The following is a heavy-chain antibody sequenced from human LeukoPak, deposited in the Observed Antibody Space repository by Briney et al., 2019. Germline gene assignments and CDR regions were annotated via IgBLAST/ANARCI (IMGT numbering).Heavy chain of an antibody. CDR1: GFTFSSYS. Sequence: GSLRLSCVASGFTFSSYSMHWVRQAPGKGPEWISFIKTKTFGGTTEYAASVKGRFTISRDDSTGIAYLQMDSLKPDDTAVYYCSRGVIVGAAYFDYWGQGTLVTVSS. CDR2: IKTKTFGGTT. J-gene: IGHJ4*02. CDR3: SRGVIVGAAYFDY. V-gene: IGHV3-49*04. D-gene: IGHD1-26*01.